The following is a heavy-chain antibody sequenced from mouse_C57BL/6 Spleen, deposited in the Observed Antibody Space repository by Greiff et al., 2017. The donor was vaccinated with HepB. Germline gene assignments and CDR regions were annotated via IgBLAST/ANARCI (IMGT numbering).Heavy chain of an antibody. CDR1: GYTFTSYW. CDR2: IDPSDSYT. V-gene: IGHV1-59*01. CDR3: ARGLYYDYEGWYFDV. J-gene: IGHJ1*03. D-gene: IGHD2-4*01. Sequence: QVQLQQPGAELVRPGTSVKLSCKASGYTFTSYWMHWVKQRPGQGLEWIGVIDPSDSYTNYNQKFKGKATLTVDTSSSTAYMQLSSLTSEDSAVYYCARGLYYDYEGWYFDVWGTGTTVTVSS.